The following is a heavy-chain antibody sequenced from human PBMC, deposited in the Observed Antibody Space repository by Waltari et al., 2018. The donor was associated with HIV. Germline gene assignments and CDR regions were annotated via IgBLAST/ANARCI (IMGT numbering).Heavy chain of an antibody. V-gene: IGHV5-51*01. CDR1: GYSFSDYW. CDR3: VAGFRNIWSPHDLEY. J-gene: IGHJ4*02. D-gene: IGHD3-9*01. CDR2: IYPGDTDA. Sequence: EVQLVQSGAEMKKPGQSVKISCKTSGYSFSDYWIGWVRQVPGKGLDWMGIIYPGDTDAKYNPSFQGQVIISVDKSITTAYLQWRSLKPSDTGVHYCVAGFRNIWSPHDLEYWGQGSLVIVSS.